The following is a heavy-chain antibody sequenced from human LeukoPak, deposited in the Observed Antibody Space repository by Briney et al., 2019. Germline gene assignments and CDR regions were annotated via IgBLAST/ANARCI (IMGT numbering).Heavy chain of an antibody. CDR2: IYYSGST. J-gene: IGHJ5*02. V-gene: IGHV4-39*07. CDR1: GGSISNSNYF. Sequence: SETLSLTCTVSGGSISNSNYFWAWIRQPPGKGLEWIGKIYYSGSTHYNPSLKSRVTISVDTSKNQFSLKLSSVTAADTAVYYCARDRRRFDPWGQGTLVTVSS. CDR3: ARDRRRFDP.